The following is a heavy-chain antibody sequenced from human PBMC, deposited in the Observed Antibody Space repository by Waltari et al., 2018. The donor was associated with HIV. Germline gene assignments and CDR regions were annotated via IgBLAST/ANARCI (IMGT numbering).Heavy chain of an antibody. CDR2: SNSDGSST. CDR3: ASGYSSSWRSDYYYYGMDV. D-gene: IGHD6-13*01. CDR1: GFTFSSYW. J-gene: IGHJ6*02. V-gene: IGHV3-74*01. Sequence: ELQLVESGGGLVQPRGSLRLSCAASGFTFSSYWMHWVRQAPGKGLVWVSRSNSDGSSTSYADSVKGRFTISRDNAKNTLYLQMNSLRAEDTAVYYCASGYSSSWRSDYYYYGMDVWGQGTTVTVSS.